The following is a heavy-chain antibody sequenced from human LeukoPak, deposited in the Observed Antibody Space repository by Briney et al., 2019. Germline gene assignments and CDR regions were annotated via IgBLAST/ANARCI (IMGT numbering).Heavy chain of an antibody. CDR2: ISWNSGSI. CDR1: GFTFVDYA. J-gene: IGHJ6*02. D-gene: IGHD4-17*01. Sequence: GGSLRRSCAASGFTFVDYAMHWVRQAPGKGLEWVSGISWNSGSIGYADSVKGRFTISRDNAKNSLYLQMNSLRAEDTALYYCATDYHPSGDRYYGMDVWGQGTTVTVSS. V-gene: IGHV3-9*01. CDR3: ATDYHPSGDRYYGMDV.